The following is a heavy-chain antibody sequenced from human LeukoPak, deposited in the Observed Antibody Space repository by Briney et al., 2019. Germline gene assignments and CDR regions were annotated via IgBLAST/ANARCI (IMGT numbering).Heavy chain of an antibody. J-gene: IGHJ4*02. D-gene: IGHD6-19*01. CDR2: IYHSGST. V-gene: IGHV4-38-2*01. Sequence: GSLRLSCAASGFSFSIYSMNWVRQAPGKGLEWIGSIYHSGSTYYNPSLKSRVTISVDTPKNQFSLKLSSVTAADTAVYYCACSSGPSSPVDYWGQGTLVTVSS. CDR1: GFSFSIYS. CDR3: ACSSGPSSPVDY.